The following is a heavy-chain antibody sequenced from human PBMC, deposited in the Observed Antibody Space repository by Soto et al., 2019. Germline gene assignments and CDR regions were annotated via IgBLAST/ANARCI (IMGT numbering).Heavy chain of an antibody. CDR2: ISYDGSNK. V-gene: IGHV3-30*18. Sequence: GGSLRLSCAASGFTFSSYGMHWVRQAPGKGLEWVAVISYDGSNKYYADSVKGRFTISRDNSKNTLYLQMNSLRAEDTAVYYCAKDYSLSRGGAVAGNPNWFDPWGQGTLVTVSS. CDR3: AKDYSLSRGGAVAGNPNWFDP. D-gene: IGHD6-19*01. J-gene: IGHJ5*02. CDR1: GFTFSSYG.